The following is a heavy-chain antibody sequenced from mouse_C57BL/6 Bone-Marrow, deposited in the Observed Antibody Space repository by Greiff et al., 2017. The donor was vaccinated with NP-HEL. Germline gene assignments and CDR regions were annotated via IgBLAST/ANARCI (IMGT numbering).Heavy chain of an antibody. V-gene: IGHV5-2*03. CDR1: EYEFPSHD. CDR2: INSDGGST. Sequence: EVKLVESGGGLVQPGESLKLSCESNEYEFPSHDMSWVRKTPEKRLELVAAINSDGGSTYYPDTMERRFIISRDNTKKTLYLQMSSLRSEDTALYYCARLYYYGSSYGAMDYWGQGTSVTVSS. J-gene: IGHJ4*01. CDR3: ARLYYYGSSYGAMDY. D-gene: IGHD1-1*01.